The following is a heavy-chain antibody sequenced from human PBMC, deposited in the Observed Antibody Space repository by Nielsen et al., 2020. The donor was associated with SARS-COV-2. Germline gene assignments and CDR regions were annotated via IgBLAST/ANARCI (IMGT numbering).Heavy chain of an antibody. Sequence: GESLKISCAASGFTFSSYGMHWVRQAPGKGLEWVSLISGDGGSTYYADSVKGRFTISRDNSKNSLYLQMNSLRTEDTALYYCAKDPGSSWYGVVYYYYYGMDVWGQGTTVTVSS. J-gene: IGHJ6*02. CDR2: ISGDGGST. CDR1: GFTFSSYG. CDR3: AKDPGSSWYGVVYYYYYGMDV. D-gene: IGHD6-13*01. V-gene: IGHV3-43*02.